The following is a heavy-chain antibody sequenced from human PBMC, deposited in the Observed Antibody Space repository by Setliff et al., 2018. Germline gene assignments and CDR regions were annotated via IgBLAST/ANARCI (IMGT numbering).Heavy chain of an antibody. Sequence: PSVKVSCKASGYTLTNYYMHWVRQAPGQGLEWMGIINPSGGLTRYAQKFQGRVTMTRDTSTNTVYMELSSLRSEDTAVYYCARGGSPDCSTAGCRYGDYVYWGQGTQVTVSS. V-gene: IGHV1-46*03. J-gene: IGHJ4*02. CDR1: GYTLTNYY. CDR2: INPSGGLT. CDR3: ARGGSPDCSTAGCRYGDYVY. D-gene: IGHD2-2*01.